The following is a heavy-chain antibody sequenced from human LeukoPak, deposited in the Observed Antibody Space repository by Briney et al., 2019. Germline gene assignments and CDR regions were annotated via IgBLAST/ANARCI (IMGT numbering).Heavy chain of an antibody. J-gene: IGHJ5*02. V-gene: IGHV3-33*06. Sequence: PGESLRLSCAASGFTFSSYAMQWVRQSPGKGLEWVAVIWYDGSNKYYADSVKGRFTISRDNSKNTLYLQMDSLRAEDTAIYYCAKDSSAYSGSYYDHWGQGTLVTVSS. CDR2: IWYDGSNK. CDR1: GFTFSSYA. D-gene: IGHD1-26*01. CDR3: AKDSSAYSGSYYDH.